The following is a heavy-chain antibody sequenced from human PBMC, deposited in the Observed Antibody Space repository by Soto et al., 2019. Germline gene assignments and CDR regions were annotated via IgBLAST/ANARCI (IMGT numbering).Heavy chain of an antibody. CDR2: IYSGGST. J-gene: IGHJ3*02. CDR1: GFTVSSNY. V-gene: IGHV3-53*01. D-gene: IGHD5-12*01. Sequence: GGSLRLSCAASGFTVSSNYMSWVRQAPGKGLEWVSVIYSGGSTYYADSVKGRFTISRDNSKNTLYLQMNSLRAEDTAVYYCARDRLYSGYDLPAFDIWGQGTMVTVSS. CDR3: ARDRLYSGYDLPAFDI.